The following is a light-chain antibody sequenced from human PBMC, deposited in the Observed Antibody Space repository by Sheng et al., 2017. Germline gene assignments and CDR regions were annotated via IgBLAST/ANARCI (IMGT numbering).Light chain of an antibody. Sequence: DIVMTQSPDSLAVSLGERATINCKSSQSVLHFSNNKNYVAWYQQKPGQPPKLLFYWTSTRESGVPDRFSGSGSGTDFTLTISSLQAEDVAVYYCQQYYSSPLSFGQGTKLEIK. CDR3: QQYYSSPLS. CDR1: QSVLHFSNNKNY. J-gene: IGKJ2*03. CDR2: WTS. V-gene: IGKV4-1*01.